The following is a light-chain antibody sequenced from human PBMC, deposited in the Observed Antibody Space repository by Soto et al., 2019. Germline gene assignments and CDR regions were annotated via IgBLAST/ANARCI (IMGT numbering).Light chain of an antibody. J-gene: IGKJ2*01. CDR2: GAS. CDR1: QSVSSSY. Sequence: EIVLTQSPGTLSLSPGERATLSCRASQSVSSSYLAWYQQKPGQPPRLLIYGASSRATGIPDRFSGSGSGTDFTLTISRLEPEDFAVYYCQQYGSSPWYTFGQGTKLEIK. CDR3: QQYGSSPWYT. V-gene: IGKV3-20*01.